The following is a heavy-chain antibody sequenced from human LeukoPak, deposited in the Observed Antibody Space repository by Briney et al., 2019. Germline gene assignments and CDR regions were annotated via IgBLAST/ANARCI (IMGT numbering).Heavy chain of an antibody. Sequence: GGSLRPSCAASGFTFSSYWMHWVRQVPGKGLVWVSCINIDGSTTTYADSVKGRFTISRDNAKNTLYLQMNSLRAEDTALYYCARVGGPGWYGYWGQGTLVTVSS. CDR3: ARVGGPGWYGY. CDR1: GFTFSSYW. V-gene: IGHV3-74*03. CDR2: INIDGSTT. J-gene: IGHJ4*02. D-gene: IGHD6-19*01.